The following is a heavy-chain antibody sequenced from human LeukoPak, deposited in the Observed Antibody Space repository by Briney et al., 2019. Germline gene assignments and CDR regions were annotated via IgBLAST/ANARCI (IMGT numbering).Heavy chain of an antibody. J-gene: IGHJ6*03. CDR3: ASLSGRTTYYCYYYMDV. Sequence: PGGSLRLSCAASGFTFSSYSMNWVRQAPGKGLEWVSSISSSSSYIYYADSVKGRFTISRDNAKNSLYLQMNSLRAEDTAVYYCASLSGRTTYYCYYYMDVWGKGTTVTVSS. CDR1: GFTFSSYS. V-gene: IGHV3-21*01. CDR2: ISSSSSYI. D-gene: IGHD2-15*01.